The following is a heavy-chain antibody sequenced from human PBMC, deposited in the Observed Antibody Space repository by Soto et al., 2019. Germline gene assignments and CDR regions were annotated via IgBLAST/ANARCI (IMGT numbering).Heavy chain of an antibody. V-gene: IGHV4-4*07. CDR3: ARDMHAGFTHYFDP. CDR2: IYATGTT. D-gene: IGHD1-26*01. J-gene: IGHJ5*02. CDR1: GASISGFY. Sequence: SETLSLTCTVSGASISGFYWSWIRKSAGKGLEWIGRIYATGTTDYNPSLKSRVMMSVDTSKKQFSLKLRSVTAADTAVYYCARDMHAGFTHYFDPWGQGTLVTVSS.